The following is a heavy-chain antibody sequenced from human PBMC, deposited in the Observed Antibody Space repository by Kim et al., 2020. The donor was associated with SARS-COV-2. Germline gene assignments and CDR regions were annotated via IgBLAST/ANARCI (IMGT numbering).Heavy chain of an antibody. V-gene: IGHV3-23*01. CDR3: AKGFRGYDSYFDY. CDR1: GFTLSTYA. D-gene: IGHD5-12*01. J-gene: IGHJ4*02. Sequence: GGSLRLSCAASGFTLSTYAMSWVRQAPGKGLEWISAISGSGGSGGNTYYADSVKGRFTISRDNSKNSLYLQMDTLRADDTVIYYCAKGFRGYDSYFDYWGQGTLVTVSS. CDR2: ISGSGGSGGNT.